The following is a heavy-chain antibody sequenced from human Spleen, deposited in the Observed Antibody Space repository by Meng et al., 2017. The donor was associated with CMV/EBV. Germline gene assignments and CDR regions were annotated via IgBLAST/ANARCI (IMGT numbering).Heavy chain of an antibody. CDR1: GGTFSSYA. D-gene: IGHD6-19*01. Sequence: SVKVSCKASGGTFSSYAISWVRQAPGQGLEWMGGIIPIFGTANYAQKFQGRVTITTDESTSTAYMGLSSLRSEDTAVYYCARVGVFGIAVAGRTQRWFDPWGQGTLVTVSS. CDR2: IIPIFGTA. CDR3: ARVGVFGIAVAGRTQRWFDP. J-gene: IGHJ5*02. V-gene: IGHV1-69*05.